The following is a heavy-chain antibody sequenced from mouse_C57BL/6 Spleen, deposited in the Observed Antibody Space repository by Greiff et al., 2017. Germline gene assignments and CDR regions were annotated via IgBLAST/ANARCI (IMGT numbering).Heavy chain of an antibody. J-gene: IGHJ2*01. D-gene: IGHD2-2*01. CDR2: IYPSDSET. V-gene: IGHV1-61*01. CDR1: GYTFTSYW. CDR3: ARWGVTSYFDY. Sequence: QVQLQQPGAELVRPGSSVKLSCKASGYTFTSYWMDWVKQRPGQGLEWIGNIYPSDSETHYNQKFKDKATLTVDKSSSTAYMQLSSLTSEDSAVYYCARWGVTSYFDYWGQGTTRTVSS.